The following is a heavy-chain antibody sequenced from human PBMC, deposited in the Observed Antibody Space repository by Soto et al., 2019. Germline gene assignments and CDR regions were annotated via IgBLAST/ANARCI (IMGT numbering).Heavy chain of an antibody. CDR3: ARPNVDIVATTYYYYGMDV. J-gene: IGHJ6*02. V-gene: IGHV3-48*02. CDR2: ISSGSSTI. CDR1: GFTFSSYS. D-gene: IGHD5-12*01. Sequence: EVQLVESGGGLVQPGGSLRLSCAASGFTFSSYSMNWVRRAPGKGLEWVSYISSGSSTIYYADSVKGRFTISRDNAKNSLYLQMNSLRDEDTAVYYCARPNVDIVATTYYYYGMDVWGQGTTVTVSS.